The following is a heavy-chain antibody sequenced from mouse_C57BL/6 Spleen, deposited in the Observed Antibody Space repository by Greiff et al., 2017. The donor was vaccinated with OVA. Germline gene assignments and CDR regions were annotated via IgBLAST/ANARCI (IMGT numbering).Heavy chain of an antibody. J-gene: IGHJ3*01. CDR3: ARSLTGSFAY. V-gene: IGHV5-6*01. CDR1: GFTFSSYG. CDR2: ISSGGSYT. Sequence: EVKVVESGGDLVKPGGSLKLSCAASGFTFSSYGMSWVRQTPDKRLEWVATISSGGSYTYYPDSVKGRFTFSGDNAKNTLYLQMSRLKSEDTAMYYCARSLTGSFAYWGEGTLGTVSA. D-gene: IGHD4-1*01.